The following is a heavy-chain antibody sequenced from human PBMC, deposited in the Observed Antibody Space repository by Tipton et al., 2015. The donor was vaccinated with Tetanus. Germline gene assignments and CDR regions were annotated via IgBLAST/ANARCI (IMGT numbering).Heavy chain of an antibody. CDR3: ARMYSTSSPFDH. D-gene: IGHD6-6*01. CDR1: GYSFTSHW. J-gene: IGHJ4*02. CDR2: IFPDDSDT. Sequence: MQLVQSGADVKKPGESLKISCKASGYSFTSHWIGWVRQMPGKDLEWMGMIFPDDSDTRYSPSFQGHVTFSVDKSTSTVYLQWSSLKASDTAMYFCARMYSTSSPFDHWGQGTLVAVSS. V-gene: IGHV5-51*01.